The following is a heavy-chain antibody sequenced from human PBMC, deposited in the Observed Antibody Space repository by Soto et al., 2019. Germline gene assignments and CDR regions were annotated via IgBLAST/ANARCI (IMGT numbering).Heavy chain of an antibody. CDR3: ARGEVTTGVY. CDR1: GGSVSGYY. D-gene: IGHD4-17*01. V-gene: IGHV4-34*01. CDR2: INHSGNI. Sequence: QVQLQQWGAGLLKPSETLSLTCAVYGGSVSGYYWSWIRQPPGKGLEWIGEINHSGNINYSPSLKSRVTMSVDTSKHQLSLNLNSVTAADAAVYYCARGEVTTGVYWGQGTLVTVAS. J-gene: IGHJ4*02.